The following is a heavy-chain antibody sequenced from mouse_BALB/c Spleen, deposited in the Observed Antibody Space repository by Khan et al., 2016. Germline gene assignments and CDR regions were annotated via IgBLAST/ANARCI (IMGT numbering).Heavy chain of an antibody. Sequence: QVQLQQSGAELMKPGASVKISCKATGYTFSSYWLEWVKQRPGHGLEWIGDILPGSGNINFNERFKDKVTFSADTSSNTAYLHLSSLTSEDSAVYDCARGNDWGQGTTLTVSS. CDR2: ILPGSGNI. CDR1: GYTFSSYW. J-gene: IGHJ2*01. V-gene: IGHV1-9*01. CDR3: ARGND.